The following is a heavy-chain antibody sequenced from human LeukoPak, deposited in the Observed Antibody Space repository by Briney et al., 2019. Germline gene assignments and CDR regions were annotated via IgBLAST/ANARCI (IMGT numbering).Heavy chain of an antibody. Sequence: SETLSLTCTVSGGSTTSSSYHWVWIRQPPGEGLEWIGSMFHGGSTYDNPSLKSRVTISGDASKNQFSLKLTSVIATDTAVYYCARVLSSGYWVDPWGQGTLVPVSS. CDR1: GGSTTSSSYH. CDR2: MFHGGST. J-gene: IGHJ5*02. V-gene: IGHV4-39*01. D-gene: IGHD3-22*01. CDR3: ARVLSSGYWVDP.